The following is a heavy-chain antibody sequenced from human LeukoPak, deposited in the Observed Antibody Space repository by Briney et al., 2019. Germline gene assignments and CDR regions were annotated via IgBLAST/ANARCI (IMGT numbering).Heavy chain of an antibody. CDR2: IGVSGGST. CDR3: AKGYYDSTGYPLRPSFDY. D-gene: IGHD3-22*01. Sequence: GGSLRLSCAASGFTFSGYARTWVRQAPGKGLEWVSTIGVSGGSTFYADSVKGRFTNSRDNSKNTLYLQMNSLRVEDTAVYYCAKGYYDSTGYPLRPSFDYWGQGTLVTVSS. J-gene: IGHJ4*02. CDR1: GFTFSGYA. V-gene: IGHV3-23*01.